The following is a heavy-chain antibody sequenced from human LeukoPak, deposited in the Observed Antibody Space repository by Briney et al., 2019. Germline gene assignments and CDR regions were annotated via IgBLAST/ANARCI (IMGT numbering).Heavy chain of an antibody. CDR3: ARDPQLDILAGYYPTYFDY. D-gene: IGHD3-9*01. J-gene: IGHJ4*02. V-gene: IGHV3-21*01. Sequence: PGGSLRLSCAASGFTFSTYSMNWVRQAPGKGLEWVSSISSSSSYIYYADSVKGQFTISRDNAKNSLYLQMNSLRAEDTAVYYCARDPQLDILAGYYPTYFDYWGQGTLVTVSS. CDR2: ISSSSSYI. CDR1: GFTFSTYS.